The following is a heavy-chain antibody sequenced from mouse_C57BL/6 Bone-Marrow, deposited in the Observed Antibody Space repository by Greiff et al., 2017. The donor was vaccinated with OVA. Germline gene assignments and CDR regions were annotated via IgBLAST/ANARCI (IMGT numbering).Heavy chain of an antibody. CDR3: ARRENWAWFAY. D-gene: IGHD4-1*01. Sequence: VQLQQSGAELVKPGASVKISCKASGYAFSSYWMTWVKQRPGKGLEWIGQIYPGDGDTNYNGKFKGKATLTADKSSSTAYMQLSSLTSEDSAVYFCARRENWAWFAYWGQGTLVTVSA. V-gene: IGHV1-80*01. CDR1: GYAFSSYW. J-gene: IGHJ3*01. CDR2: IYPGDGDT.